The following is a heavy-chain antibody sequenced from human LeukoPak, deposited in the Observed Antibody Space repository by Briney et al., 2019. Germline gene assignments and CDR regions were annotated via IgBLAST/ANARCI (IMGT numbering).Heavy chain of an antibody. V-gene: IGHV3-23*01. Sequence: QVGGFLGLSCVASGFTFSSSGMSWVRQAPGEGLEWVSSISASGGSTYYADSVKGRFTISRDNAKNTLYLQMHSLRAEDTALYYCAKRAPYYFDYWGQGTLGTVSS. CDR3: AKRAPYYFDY. CDR2: ISASGGST. CDR1: GFTFSSSG. J-gene: IGHJ4*02.